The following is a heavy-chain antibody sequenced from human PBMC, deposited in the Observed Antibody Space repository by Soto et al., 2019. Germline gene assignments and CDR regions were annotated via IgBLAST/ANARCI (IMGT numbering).Heavy chain of an antibody. CDR3: ATGSDLAWEIAAV. D-gene: IGHD1-26*01. Sequence: GESLKISCKGSAYSFTSYWIGWVRQMPGKGLEWMGIIYPGDSDTRYSPSFQGQVTISADKSISTAYLQWSSLKASDTAVYYCATGSDLAWEIAAVWGQGTPVTVSS. CDR2: IYPGDSDT. CDR1: AYSFTSYW. V-gene: IGHV5-51*01. J-gene: IGHJ4*02.